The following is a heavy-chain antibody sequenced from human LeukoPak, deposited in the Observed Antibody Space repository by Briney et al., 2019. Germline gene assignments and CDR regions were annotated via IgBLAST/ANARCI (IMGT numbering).Heavy chain of an antibody. CDR1: GYTFTSYY. CDR3: ARSGFPYCSSTSCHIKYYYYYYMDV. D-gene: IGHD2-2*01. Sequence: ASVKVSCKASGYTFTSYYMHWVRQAPGQGLEWMGIINPSGGSTSYAQKFQGRVTMTRDTSTSTVYMELSSLRSEDAAVYYCARSGFPYCSSTSCHIKYYYYYYMDVWGKGTTVTTSS. J-gene: IGHJ6*03. V-gene: IGHV1-46*01. CDR2: INPSGGST.